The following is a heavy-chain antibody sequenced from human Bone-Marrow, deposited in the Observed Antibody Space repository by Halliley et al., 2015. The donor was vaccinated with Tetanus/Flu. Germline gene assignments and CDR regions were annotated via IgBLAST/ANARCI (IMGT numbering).Heavy chain of an antibody. CDR2: MSDDESDE. J-gene: IGHJ4*02. CDR3: ARDPGYTFDRGIYFFDY. D-gene: IGHD3-10*01. V-gene: IGHV3-30*15. Sequence: MSDDESDENYADSVTGRFTISRDNSRNTLYLEMSSLRVEDTAVYYCARDPGYTFDRGIYFFDYWGQGTLVAVPS.